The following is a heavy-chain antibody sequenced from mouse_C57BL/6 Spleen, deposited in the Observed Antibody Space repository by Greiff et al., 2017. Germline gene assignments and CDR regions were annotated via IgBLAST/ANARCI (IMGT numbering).Heavy chain of an antibody. Sequence: VKLVESGPELVKPGASVKLSCKASGYAFSSSWMKWVKQRPGKGLEWIGGIDPGDGYTNYNGKFKGKATLTADTSSSTAHMRLSSLASADSSVYFCAKHYAHAWFAYWGQGTLVTVSA. CDR2: IDPGDGYT. J-gene: IGHJ3*01. CDR1: GYAFSSSW. D-gene: IGHD1-1*02. CDR3: AKHYAHAWFAY. V-gene: IGHV1-82*01.